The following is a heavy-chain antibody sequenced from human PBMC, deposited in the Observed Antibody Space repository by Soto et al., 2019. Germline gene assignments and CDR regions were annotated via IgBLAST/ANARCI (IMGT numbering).Heavy chain of an antibody. Sequence: ASVKVSCKASGGTFSSYTISWVRQAPGQGLEWMGRIIPILGIANYAQKFQGRVTITADKSTSTAYMELSSLRSDDTAVYYCARSGGDFLPYYFDYWGQGTLVTVSS. CDR1: GGTFSSYT. J-gene: IGHJ4*02. V-gene: IGHV1-69*02. CDR2: IIPILGIA. CDR3: ARSGGDFLPYYFDY. D-gene: IGHD2-21*01.